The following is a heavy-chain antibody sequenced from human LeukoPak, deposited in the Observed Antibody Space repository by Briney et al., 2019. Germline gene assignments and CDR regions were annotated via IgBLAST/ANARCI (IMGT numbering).Heavy chain of an antibody. V-gene: IGHV3-23*01. CDR3: ASQTYYYDSSGYSEGDY. Sequence: PGGSLRLSCAASGFTFSSYAMSWVRQAPGKGLEWVSAISGSGGSTYYADSVKGRFTISRDNSKNTLYLQMNSLRAEDTAVYYCASQTYYYDSSGYSEGDYWGQGTLVTVSS. D-gene: IGHD3-22*01. CDR1: GFTFSSYA. J-gene: IGHJ4*02. CDR2: ISGSGGST.